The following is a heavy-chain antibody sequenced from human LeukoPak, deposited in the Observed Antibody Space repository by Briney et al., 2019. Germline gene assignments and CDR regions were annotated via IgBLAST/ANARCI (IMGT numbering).Heavy chain of an antibody. J-gene: IGHJ6*03. CDR2: IYYSGST. CDR3: ARSLDYYYMDV. CDR1: GGSISSGGYS. Sequence: PSETLSLTCAVSGGSISSGGYSWSWIRQPPGKGLEWIGYIYYSGSTNYNPSFKSRVTISVDTSKNQFSLKLSSVTAADTAVYYCARSLDYYYMDVWGKGTTVTISS. V-gene: IGHV4-61*08.